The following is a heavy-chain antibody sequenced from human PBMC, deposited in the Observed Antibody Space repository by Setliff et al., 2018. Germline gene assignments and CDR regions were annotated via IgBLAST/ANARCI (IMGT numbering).Heavy chain of an antibody. CDR1: GDSISAAS. CDR3: ASRNSDGGPEYFQH. V-gene: IGHV4-59*12. CDR2: VYYSGTA. D-gene: IGHD1-26*01. J-gene: IGHJ1*01. Sequence: SETLSLTCNVSGDSISAASIMAWIRQPPGKGLEFIGYVYYSGTANYSPSLRSRLTISVDTSKNQISLKLMSVTAADTAVYYCASRNSDGGPEYFQHWGQGALVTVSS.